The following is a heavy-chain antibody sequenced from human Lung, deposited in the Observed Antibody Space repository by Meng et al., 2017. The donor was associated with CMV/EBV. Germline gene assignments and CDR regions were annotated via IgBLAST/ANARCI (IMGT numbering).Heavy chain of an antibody. J-gene: IGHJ4*02. CDR1: GYTLTNYY. CDR3: ARDLGYSSSWYFQYYFDC. D-gene: IGHD6-13*01. Sequence: ASVXVSCKASGYTLTNYYIHWVRQAPGQGLEWMGIINPSDNTTIYAQKFQGRVTMTRDTSTSTVYMELSSLRSDDTALYYCARDLGYSSSWYFQYYFDCWGQGTLCTV. CDR2: INPSDNTT. V-gene: IGHV1-46*01.